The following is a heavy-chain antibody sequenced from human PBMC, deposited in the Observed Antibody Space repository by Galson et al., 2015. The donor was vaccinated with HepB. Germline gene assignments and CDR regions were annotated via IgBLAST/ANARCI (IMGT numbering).Heavy chain of an antibody. D-gene: IGHD2-15*01. CDR2: INPSGGST. J-gene: IGHJ6*02. Sequence: SVKVSCKASGYTFTSYYMHWVRQAPGQGLEWMGIINPSGGSTSYAQKFQGRVTMTRDTSTSTVYMELSSLRSEDTAVYYCARDRAVVVVAATRGRRDYGMDVWGQGTTVTVSS. CDR1: GYTFTSYY. V-gene: IGHV1-46*01. CDR3: ARDRAVVVVAATRGRRDYGMDV.